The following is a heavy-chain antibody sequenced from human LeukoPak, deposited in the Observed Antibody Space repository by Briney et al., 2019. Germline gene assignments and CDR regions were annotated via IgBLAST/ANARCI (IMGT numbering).Heavy chain of an antibody. Sequence: PGGSLRLSCAASGFAFSTYAMGWVRQAPGKGLEWVSGLTGGGGGTSYADSVKGRFTISRDNSKNTLYLQMNSLRAEDTAVYYCAKDKGAVTGTFDYLGQGTLVTVSS. CDR1: GFAFSTYA. J-gene: IGHJ4*02. CDR2: LTGGGGGT. CDR3: AKDKGAVTGTFDY. D-gene: IGHD1-14*01. V-gene: IGHV3-23*01.